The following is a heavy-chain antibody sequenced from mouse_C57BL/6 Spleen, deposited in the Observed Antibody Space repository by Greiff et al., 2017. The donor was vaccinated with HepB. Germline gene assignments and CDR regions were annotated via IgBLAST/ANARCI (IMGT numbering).Heavy chain of an antibody. J-gene: IGHJ4*01. CDR1: GYTFTSYW. D-gene: IGHD1-1*01. CDR2: IHPNSGST. V-gene: IGHV1-64*01. CDR3: ATPYSSYYAMDY. Sequence: QVQLKQPGAELVKPGASVKLSCKASGYTFTSYWMHWVKQRPGQGLEWIGMIHPNSGSTNYNEKFKSKATLTVDKSSSTAYMQLSSLTSEDSAVYYCATPYSSYYAMDYWGQGTSVTVSS.